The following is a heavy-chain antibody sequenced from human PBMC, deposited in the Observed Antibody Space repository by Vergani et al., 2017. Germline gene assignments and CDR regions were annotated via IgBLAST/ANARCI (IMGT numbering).Heavy chain of an antibody. CDR3: ASGKYYSDSTSRFQGRYFDV. CDR1: GDSIISRSYY. J-gene: IGHJ2*01. V-gene: IGHV4-39*01. CDR2: IYNSGNG. Sequence: QMQLQESGPGLVKASETLSLTCTVPGDSIISRSYYWGWIRQPPGKGLEWIGSIYNSGNGDSSSSLKSRVTISADTSKNQFSLRLTSVTAADTAVYYCASGKYYSDSTSRFQGRYFDVWGRGTLVTVPS. D-gene: IGHD3-16*01.